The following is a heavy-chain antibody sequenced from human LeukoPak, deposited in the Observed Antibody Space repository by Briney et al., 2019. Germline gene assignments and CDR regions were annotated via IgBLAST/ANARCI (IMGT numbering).Heavy chain of an antibody. CDR2: IGTAGDT. J-gene: IGHJ4*02. V-gene: IGHV3-13*01. Sequence: GGSLRLSCAASGFTFSSYDMHWVRQATGKGLEWVSAIGTAGDTYYPGSVKGRFTISRENAKNSLYLQMNSLRAGDTAVYYCARVGDTAEFDYWGQGTLVTVS. CDR1: GFTFSSYD. CDR3: ARVGDTAEFDY. D-gene: IGHD5-18*01.